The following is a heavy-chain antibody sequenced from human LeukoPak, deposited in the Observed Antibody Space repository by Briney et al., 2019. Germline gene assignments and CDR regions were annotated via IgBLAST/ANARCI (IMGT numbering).Heavy chain of an antibody. V-gene: IGHV1-69*13. D-gene: IGHD5-12*01. CDR3: ARGRGYSGYDFHY. J-gene: IGHJ4*02. CDR1: GYTFTSYD. Sequence: GASVKVSCKASGYTFTSYDINWVRQATGQGLEWMGGIIPIFGTANYAQKFQGRVTITADESTSTAYMELSSLRSEDTAVDYCARGRGYSGYDFHYWGQGTLVTVSS. CDR2: IIPIFGTA.